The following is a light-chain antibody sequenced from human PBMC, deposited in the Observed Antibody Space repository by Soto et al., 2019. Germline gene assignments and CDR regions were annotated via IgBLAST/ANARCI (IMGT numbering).Light chain of an antibody. V-gene: IGLV2-14*01. J-gene: IGLJ3*02. CDR1: SSDIGAYNY. CDR3: SSYTNSDTWV. CDR2: EVT. Sequence: QSALTQPASVSGSPGQSITISCTGTSSDIGAYNYVSWYRQHPGEAPKVIIYEVTHRPSGISSRFSGSKSGNTASLTISGLQAEDEADYYCSSYTNSDTWVFGGGTKLTVL.